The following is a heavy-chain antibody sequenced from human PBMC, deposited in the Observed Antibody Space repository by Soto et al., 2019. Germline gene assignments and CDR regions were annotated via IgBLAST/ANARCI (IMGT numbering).Heavy chain of an antibody. CDR1: GGSISSGDYY. J-gene: IGHJ4*02. Sequence: SETLSLTCTVSGGSISSGDYYWSWIRQPPGKGLEWIGYIYYSGSTYYNPSLKSRVTISVDTSKNQFSLKLSSVTAADTAVYYCARAKQLGEYYFDYWGQGTLVTVSS. V-gene: IGHV4-30-4*01. CDR3: ARAKQLGEYYFDY. CDR2: IYYSGST. D-gene: IGHD3-16*01.